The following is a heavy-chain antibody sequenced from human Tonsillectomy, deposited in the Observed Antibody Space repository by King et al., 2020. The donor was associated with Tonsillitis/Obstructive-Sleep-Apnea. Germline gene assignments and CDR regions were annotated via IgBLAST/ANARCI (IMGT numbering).Heavy chain of an antibody. CDR3: ASGWGDYDFWSGYYPPDY. J-gene: IGHJ4*02. D-gene: IGHD3-3*01. Sequence: QLVQSGGGLVQPGGSLRLSCAASGFTFSSYSMNWVRQAPGKGLEWVSYISSSSSTIYYADSVKGRFTISRDNAKNSLYLQMNSLRDEDTAVYYCASGWGDYDFWSGYYPPDYWGQGTLVTVSS. CDR1: GFTFSSYS. CDR2: ISSSSSTI. V-gene: IGHV3-48*02.